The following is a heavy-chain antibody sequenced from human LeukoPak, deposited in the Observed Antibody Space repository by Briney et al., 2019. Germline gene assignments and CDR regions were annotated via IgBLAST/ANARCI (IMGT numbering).Heavy chain of an antibody. V-gene: IGHV1-2*02. J-gene: IGHJ4*02. D-gene: IGHD3-22*01. CDR1: GGTFSNYA. CDR3: ARVFGVDSSGYSPDY. Sequence: ASVKVSCKASGGTFSNYAINWVRQAPGQGLEWMGWINPNSGDTNYAQKFQGRVTMTRDTSISTAYMELSRLRSDDTAVYYCARVFGVDSSGYSPDYWGQGTLVTVSS. CDR2: INPNSGDT.